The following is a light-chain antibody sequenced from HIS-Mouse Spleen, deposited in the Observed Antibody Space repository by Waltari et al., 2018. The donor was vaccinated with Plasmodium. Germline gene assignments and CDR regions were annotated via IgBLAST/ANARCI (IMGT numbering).Light chain of an antibody. CDR3: YSTDSSGNHRV. J-gene: IGLJ3*02. CDR1: ALPKKY. Sequence: SYELTQPPSVSVSPGQTARITCSGAALPKKYAYWYQQKSGQAPVLGIYRDSKRPSGVPEGCSGSSSGTMSTLTISGAQVEDEADYYCYSTDSSGNHRVFGGGTKLTVL. V-gene: IGLV3-10*01. CDR2: RDS.